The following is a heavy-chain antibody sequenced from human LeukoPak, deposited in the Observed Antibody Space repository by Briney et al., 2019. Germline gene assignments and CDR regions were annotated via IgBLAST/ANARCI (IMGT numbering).Heavy chain of an antibody. CDR2: ISGSGGST. J-gene: IGHJ6*03. CDR1: GFTFSSYA. Sequence: GGSLRLSCAASGFTFSSYAMSWVRQAPGKGLEWVSAISGSGGSTYYADSVKGRFTISRDNSKNTLYLQMNSLRAEDTAVYYCAKKPHDYYDSSDYGRYYYYYMDVWGKGTTVTVSS. CDR3: AKKPHDYYDSSDYGRYYYYYMDV. V-gene: IGHV3-23*01. D-gene: IGHD3-22*01.